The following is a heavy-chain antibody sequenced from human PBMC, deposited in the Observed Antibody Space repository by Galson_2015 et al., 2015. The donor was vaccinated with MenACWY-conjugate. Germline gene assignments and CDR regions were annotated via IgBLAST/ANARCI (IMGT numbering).Heavy chain of an antibody. CDR3: AKFYSTGGGDY. Sequence: SLRLSCAASGFTFSSYGMHWVRQAPGKGLEWVAVISFDGSKKYYADSVKGRFTISRDNSNKKLYLQMNSLRAEDTAVYYRAKFYSTGGGDYWGQGTLVTVSS. CDR1: GFTFSSYG. J-gene: IGHJ4*02. V-gene: IGHV3-30*18. CDR2: ISFDGSKK. D-gene: IGHD6-25*01.